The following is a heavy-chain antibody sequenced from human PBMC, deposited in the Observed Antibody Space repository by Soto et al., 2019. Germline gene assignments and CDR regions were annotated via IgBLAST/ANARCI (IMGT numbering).Heavy chain of an antibody. D-gene: IGHD2-2*01. V-gene: IGHV1-3*01. CDR2: INAGNGNT. Sequence: QVQLVQSGAEVKKPGASVKVSCKASGYTFTSYAMHWVRQAPGQRLEWMGWINAGNGNTKYSQKFQGRVTITRDTSASTAYMELSSLRSEDTAVYYCASGFRKDIVVVPAANYYYYGMDVWGQGTTVTVSS. CDR1: GYTFTSYA. CDR3: ASGFRKDIVVVPAANYYYYGMDV. J-gene: IGHJ6*02.